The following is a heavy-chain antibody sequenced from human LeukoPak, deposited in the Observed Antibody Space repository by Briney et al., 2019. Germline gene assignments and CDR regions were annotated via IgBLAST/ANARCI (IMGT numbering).Heavy chain of an antibody. J-gene: IGHJ6*02. V-gene: IGHV3-30*02. CDR1: GFTFSSYG. CDR2: IRYDGSNK. Sequence: GGSLRLSCAASGFTFSSYGMHWVRQAPGKGLEWVAFIRYDGSNKYYADSVKGRFTISRDNSKNTLYLQMNSLRAEDTAVYYCARARKPHYYGSGSYLYYYYGMDVWGQGTTVTVSS. D-gene: IGHD3-10*01. CDR3: ARARKPHYYGSGSYLYYYYGMDV.